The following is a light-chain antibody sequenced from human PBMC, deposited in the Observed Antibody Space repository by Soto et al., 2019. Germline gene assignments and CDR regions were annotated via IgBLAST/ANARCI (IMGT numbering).Light chain of an antibody. CDR1: QTISDY. J-gene: IGKJ4*01. CDR2: GSS. V-gene: IGKV1-39*01. Sequence: DMQMTQSPPSLSSSVGDRVSITCRGSQTISDYLHWYQQKPGKAPTLLIYGSSSLQTGVPPRFSGSGSGTEFTLTISSLQPEDFGTYYCQQTYDSLVSFGGGTKVDIK. CDR3: QQTYDSLVS.